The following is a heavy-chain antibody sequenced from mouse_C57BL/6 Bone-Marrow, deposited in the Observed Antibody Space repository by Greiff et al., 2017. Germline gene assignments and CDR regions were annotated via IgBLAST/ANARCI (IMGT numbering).Heavy chain of an antibody. Sequence: QVQLQQPGAELVKPGASVKLSCKASGYTFTSYWMPWVKQRPGQGLEWIGMIHPNGGSTNYNQKFKGKATLTVDTSSSTAYMQLSSLTSEDTAVYYCARCTGDYWGQGTTLTVSS. J-gene: IGHJ2*01. D-gene: IGHD4-1*01. CDR3: ARCTGDY. V-gene: IGHV1-64*01. CDR2: IHPNGGST. CDR1: GYTFTSYW.